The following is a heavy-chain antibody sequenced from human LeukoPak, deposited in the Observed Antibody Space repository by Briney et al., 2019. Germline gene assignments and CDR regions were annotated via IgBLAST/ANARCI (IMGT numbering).Heavy chain of an antibody. J-gene: IGHJ4*02. V-gene: IGHV3-74*01. CDR2: INSDGSST. CDR1: GFTFSSYW. Sequence: GGSLRLSCAASGFTFSSYWMHWVRQAPGKGLVWVSRINSDGSSTSYADSVKGRFTISRDNAKNTLYLRMNSLRAEDTAVYYCARDNAVHYDILTGYSYWGQGTLVTVSS. D-gene: IGHD3-9*01. CDR3: ARDNAVHYDILTGYSY.